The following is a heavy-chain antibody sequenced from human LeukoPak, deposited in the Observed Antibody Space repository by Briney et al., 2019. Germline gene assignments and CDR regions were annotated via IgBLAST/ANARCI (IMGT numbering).Heavy chain of an antibody. V-gene: IGHV3-23*01. Sequence: GGSLRLSCAVSGITLSNYGMSWVRQAPGKGLEWVAGISDSGGNTKYADSVKGRFTISRDNPKNTLYLQMNSLRAEDTAVYYCAKADGYYGSGSYYNVHYYYYMDVWGKGTTVTVSS. CDR2: ISDSGGNT. CDR3: AKADGYYGSGSYYNVHYYYYMDV. J-gene: IGHJ6*03. D-gene: IGHD3-10*01. CDR1: GITLSNYG.